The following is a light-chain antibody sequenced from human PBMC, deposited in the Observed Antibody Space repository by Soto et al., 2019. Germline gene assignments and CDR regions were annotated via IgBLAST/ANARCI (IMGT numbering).Light chain of an antibody. V-gene: IGLV1-47*01. CDR2: RND. J-gene: IGLJ2*01. CDR3: AVWDDSLNGSVA. Sequence: QSVLTQAPSASGTPGQRVTISCSGSSSNIGSNFVYWYQKLPGTAPKVLIYRNDQRPSGVPDRFSGSKSGTSASLAISGLRSEDEADYYCAVWDDSLNGSVAFGGGTKVTVL. CDR1: SSNIGSNF.